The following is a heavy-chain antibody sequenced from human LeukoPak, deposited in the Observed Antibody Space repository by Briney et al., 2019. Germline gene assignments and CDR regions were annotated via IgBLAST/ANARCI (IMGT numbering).Heavy chain of an antibody. CDR3: AGVSSGWPYYFDY. J-gene: IGHJ4*02. Sequence: PSETLSLTCTVSGGSISSYYWSWIPQPAGKGLEWIGRIYTSGSTNYNPSLKSRVTMSVDTSKNQFSLKLSCVTAADTAVYYCAGVSSGWPYYFDYWGQGTLVTVSS. CDR2: IYTSGST. CDR1: GGSISSYY. V-gene: IGHV4-4*07. D-gene: IGHD6-19*01.